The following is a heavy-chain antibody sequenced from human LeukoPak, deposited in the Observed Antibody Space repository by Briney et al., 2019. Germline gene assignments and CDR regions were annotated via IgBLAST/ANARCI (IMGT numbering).Heavy chain of an antibody. CDR2: IIPIFGTA. CDR1: GGTFSSYA. Sequence: ASVKVSCEASGGTFSSYAISWVRQAPGQGLEWMGGIIPIFGTANYAQKFQGRVTITADESTSTAYMELSSLRSEDTAVYYCARDLPYYCSSTSCYYFSVGWFDPWGQGTLVTVSS. V-gene: IGHV1-69*13. CDR3: ARDLPYYCSSTSCYYFSVGWFDP. D-gene: IGHD2-2*01. J-gene: IGHJ5*02.